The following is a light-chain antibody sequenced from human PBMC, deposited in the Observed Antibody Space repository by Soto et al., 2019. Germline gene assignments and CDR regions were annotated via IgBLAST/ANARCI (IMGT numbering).Light chain of an antibody. CDR2: EVS. Sequence: QSALTQPASVSGSPGQSITISCTGTSSDIGGYNYVSWYQQHPGKVPKLMIYEVSNRPSGVSNRFSGSKSGNTASLTISGLQAEDEADYYCSSYTSSSTPFCVFGTGTKLTVL. J-gene: IGLJ1*01. CDR3: SSYTSSSTPFCV. CDR1: SSDIGGYNY. V-gene: IGLV2-14*01.